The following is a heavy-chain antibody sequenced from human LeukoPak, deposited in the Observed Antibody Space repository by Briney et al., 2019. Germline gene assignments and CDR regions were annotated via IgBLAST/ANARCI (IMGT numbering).Heavy chain of an antibody. CDR2: INPNSGGT. CDR3: ARVGGTEGNYYYGMDV. V-gene: IGHV1-2*02. CDR1: GYTFTGYC. J-gene: IGHJ6*02. Sequence: ASVKVSCKASGYTFTGYCMHWVRQAPGQGLEWMGWINPNSGGTNYAQKFQGRVTMTRDTSISTAYMELSRLRSDDTAVYYCARVGGTEGNYYYGMDVWGQGTTVTVSS.